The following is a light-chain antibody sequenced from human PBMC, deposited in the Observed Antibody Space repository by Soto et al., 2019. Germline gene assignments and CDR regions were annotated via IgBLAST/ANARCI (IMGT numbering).Light chain of an antibody. CDR1: QSVSSN. CDR3: EHYNISLWT. J-gene: IGKJ1*01. V-gene: IGKV3-15*01. CDR2: GAS. Sequence: EIVMTQSPATLSVSPGERATLSCRATQSVSSNLAWFQQRPGQAPRLLIYGASTRATGIPARFSGSGSGTEFTLTISSLQSEDYAAYYCEHYNISLWTFVQRT.